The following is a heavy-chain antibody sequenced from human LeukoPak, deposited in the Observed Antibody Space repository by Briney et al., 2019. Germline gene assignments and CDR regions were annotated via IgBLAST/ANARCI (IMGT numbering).Heavy chain of an antibody. CDR2: ISSSGYYI. J-gene: IGHJ6*02. CDR3: ARKEGYYYGMDV. V-gene: IGHV3-21*01. Sequence: GGSLRLSCAASGFTFSRYTMNWVRQSPGKGLEWVSSISSSGYYIYYADSVKGRFTISRDNAKNSLYLQMNSLRAEDTAVYYCARKEGYYYGMDVWGQGTTVTVSS. CDR1: GFTFSRYT.